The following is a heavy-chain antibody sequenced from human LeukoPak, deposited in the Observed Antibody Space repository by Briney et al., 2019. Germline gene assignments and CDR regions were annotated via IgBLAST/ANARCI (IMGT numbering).Heavy chain of an antibody. CDR2: IYSGGST. J-gene: IGHJ4*02. V-gene: IGHV3-66*01. D-gene: IGHD6-19*01. CDR1: GFTVSSNY. CDR3: VRVGAVAGFLPYFDY. Sequence: PGGSLRFSCAASGFTVSSNYMSWVRQAPGKGLEWVSVIYSGGSTYYADSVKGRFTISRDNSKNTLYLQMNSLRAEDTAVYYCVRVGAVAGFLPYFDYWGQGTLVTVSS.